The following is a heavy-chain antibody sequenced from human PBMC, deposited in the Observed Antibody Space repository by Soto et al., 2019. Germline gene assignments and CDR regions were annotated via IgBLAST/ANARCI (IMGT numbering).Heavy chain of an antibody. J-gene: IGHJ2*01. Sequence: EVQLLESGGGLVQPGGSLRLSCAASGFTFSIYAMNWVRQAPGKGLEWVSVISGSGGSTYYADSVKGRFTISRDNSKNTLYLQMNSLRAEDTSVYYCARRTVGWYFDLWGRCTLVTVSS. D-gene: IGHD4-17*01. CDR2: ISGSGGST. V-gene: IGHV3-23*01. CDR3: ARRTVGWYFDL. CDR1: GFTFSIYA.